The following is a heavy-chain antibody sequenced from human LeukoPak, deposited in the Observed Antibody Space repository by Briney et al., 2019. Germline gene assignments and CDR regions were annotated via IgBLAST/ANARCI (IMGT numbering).Heavy chain of an antibody. V-gene: IGHV3-23*01. D-gene: IGHD3-16*01. CDR1: GFTFSSYS. CDR3: AKDSTRGEDYYYYYGMDV. Sequence: GGSLRLSCAASGFTFSSYSMNWVRQAPGKGLEWVSAISGSGGSTYYADSVKGRFTISRDNSKNTLYLQMNSLRAEDTAVYYCAKDSTRGEDYYYYYGMDVWGQGTTVTVSS. J-gene: IGHJ6*02. CDR2: ISGSGGST.